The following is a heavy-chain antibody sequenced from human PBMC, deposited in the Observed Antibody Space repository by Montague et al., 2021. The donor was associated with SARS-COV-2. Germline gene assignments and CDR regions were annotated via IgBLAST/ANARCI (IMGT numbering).Heavy chain of an antibody. CDR1: GFSFSSCA. Sequence: SLRLSCAASGFSFSSCAMNWVRQAPGKGLEWLSYISCNGSTIDYADSVKGRFTISRDNAKNSLYLQMNSLRAEDSAVYYCARGYDFPGSYFDYWGQGTLVPVSS. D-gene: IGHD5-12*01. J-gene: IGHJ4*02. V-gene: IGHV3-48*03. CDR2: ISCNGSTI. CDR3: ARGYDFPGSYFDY.